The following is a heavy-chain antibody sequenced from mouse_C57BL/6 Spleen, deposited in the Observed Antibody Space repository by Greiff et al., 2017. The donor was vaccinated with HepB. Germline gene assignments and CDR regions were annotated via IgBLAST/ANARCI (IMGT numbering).Heavy chain of an antibody. CDR1: GYTFTSYW. CDR3: ARPSDYYGSSLFDY. D-gene: IGHD1-1*01. Sequence: QVQLKQPGAELVKPGASVKLSCKASGYTFTSYWMHWVKQRPGQGLEWIGMIHPNSGSTNYNEKFKSKATLTVDKSSSTAYMQLSSLTSEDSAVYYCARPSDYYGSSLFDYWGQGTTLTVSS. J-gene: IGHJ2*01. V-gene: IGHV1-64*01. CDR2: IHPNSGST.